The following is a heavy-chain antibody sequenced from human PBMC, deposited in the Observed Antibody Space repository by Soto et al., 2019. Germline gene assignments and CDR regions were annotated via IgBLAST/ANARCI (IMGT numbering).Heavy chain of an antibody. CDR1: GFTFSSYW. J-gene: IGHJ4*02. V-gene: IGHV3-74*01. D-gene: IGHD6-13*01. CDR3: ARGQYSSSWYTTPRGFDY. Sequence: EVQLVESGGGLVQPGGSLRLSCAASGFTFSSYWMHWVRQAPGKGLVWVSRINSDGGSTSYADSVKGRFTISRDNAKNTLYLQMNSLRDEDTAVYYCARGQYSSSWYTTPRGFDYWGQGTLVTVSS. CDR2: INSDGGST.